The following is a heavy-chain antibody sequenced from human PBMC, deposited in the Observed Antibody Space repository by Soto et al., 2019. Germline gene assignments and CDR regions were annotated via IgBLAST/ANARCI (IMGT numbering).Heavy chain of an antibody. J-gene: IGHJ5*02. D-gene: IGHD3-9*01. Sequence: PRESLKISCKGSGYSFTSYWIGWVRQMPGKGLEWMGIIYPGDSDTRYSPSFQGQVTISADKSISTAYLQWSSLKASDTAMYYCARQNYDLLTGYYREAWFDPWGQGTLVTVSS. CDR1: GYSFTSYW. CDR2: IYPGDSDT. CDR3: ARQNYDLLTGYYREAWFDP. V-gene: IGHV5-51*01.